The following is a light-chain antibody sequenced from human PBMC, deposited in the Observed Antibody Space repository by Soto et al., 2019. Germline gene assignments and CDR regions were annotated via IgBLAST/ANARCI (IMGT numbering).Light chain of an antibody. V-gene: IGLV2-23*01. J-gene: IGLJ1*01. Sequence: SALTQPASVSGSPGQSITISCTVTSSDVGSYNLVSWYQQHPGKAPKFMIYEGTKRPSGVSSRFSGSQSGNTASLTISGLQAEDEADYYCCSYAGSSTSYAFGTGTKVTVL. CDR2: EGT. CDR3: CSYAGSSTSYA. CDR1: SSDVGSYNL.